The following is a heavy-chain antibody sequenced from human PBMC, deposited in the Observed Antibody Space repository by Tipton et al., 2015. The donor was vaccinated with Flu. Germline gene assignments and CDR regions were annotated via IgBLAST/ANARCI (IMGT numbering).Heavy chain of an antibody. CDR2: IYYSGST. CDR1: GGSVSSGSYY. J-gene: IGHJ5*02. D-gene: IGHD6-13*01. V-gene: IGHV4-61*01. CDR3: AREARYSSSWYDWFDP. Sequence: TLSLTCTVSGGSVSSGSYYWSWIRQPPGKGLEWIGYIYYSGSTNYNPSLKSRVTISVDTSKNQFSLKLSSVTAADTAVYYCAREARYSSSWYDWFDPWGQGTLVTVSS.